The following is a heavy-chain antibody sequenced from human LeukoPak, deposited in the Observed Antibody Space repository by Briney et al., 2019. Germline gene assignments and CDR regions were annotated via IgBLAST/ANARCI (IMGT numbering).Heavy chain of an antibody. D-gene: IGHD6-13*01. CDR1: GYSFTNYW. V-gene: IGHV5-51*01. CDR3: ARLTSSWAFDY. J-gene: IGHJ4*02. Sequence: GESLKISCKGSGYSFTNYWIGWVRQMPGKGLEWMGIISPDGSDTRYSPSFQGQVTISADKSITTAYLQWSSLKASDTAMYYCARLTSSWAFDYWGQGTLVTV. CDR2: ISPDGSDT.